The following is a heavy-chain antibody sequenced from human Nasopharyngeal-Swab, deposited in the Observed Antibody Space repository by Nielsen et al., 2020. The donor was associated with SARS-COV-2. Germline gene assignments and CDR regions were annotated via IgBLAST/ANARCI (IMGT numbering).Heavy chain of an antibody. CDR2: IYTSGST. CDR1: GGSISSGSYY. D-gene: IGHD5-24*01. V-gene: IGHV4-61*02. J-gene: IGHJ3*02. CDR3: ARSRDGYNMYAFDI. Sequence: TLSLTCTVSGGSISSGSYYWSWIRQPAGKGLEWIGRIYTSGSTNYNPSLKSRVNISVDTPKNQFSLKLSSVTAADTAVYYCARSRDGYNMYAFDIRGQGTMVTVSS.